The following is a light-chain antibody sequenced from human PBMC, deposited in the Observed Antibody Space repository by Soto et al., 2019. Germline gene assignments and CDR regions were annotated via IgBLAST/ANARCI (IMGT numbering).Light chain of an antibody. CDR2: GAS. V-gene: IGKV3-15*01. Sequence: EIVMTQSPATLSVSPGERATLSCRASQSLSSNLAWYQQKPGQAPRLLIYGASTRATGIPVRFSGSGSGTEFTVTISSLQSEDFAVYYCQQYNNWPPPFTFGPGTKVDIK. CDR1: QSLSSN. CDR3: QQYNNWPPPFT. J-gene: IGKJ3*01.